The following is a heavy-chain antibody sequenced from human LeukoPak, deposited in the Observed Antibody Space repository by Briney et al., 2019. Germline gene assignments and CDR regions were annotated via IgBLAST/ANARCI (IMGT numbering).Heavy chain of an antibody. D-gene: IGHD3-10*01. J-gene: IGHJ3*02. CDR2: ISYGGSNK. V-gene: IGHV3-30-3*01. CDR3: ARGQYGSGKDI. CDR1: GFTFSSYA. Sequence: PGRSLRLSCAASGFTFSSYAMHWVRQAPGKGLEWVAVISYGGSNKYYADSVKGRFTISRDNAKNSLNLQMNSLRAEDTAVYYCARGQYGSGKDIWGQGTMVTVSS.